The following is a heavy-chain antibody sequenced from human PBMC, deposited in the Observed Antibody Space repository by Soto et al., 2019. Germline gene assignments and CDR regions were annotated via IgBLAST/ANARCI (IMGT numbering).Heavy chain of an antibody. Sequence: QVQLVESGGGVVQPGTSLRLSCAASGFTFSSFGVHWVRQAPGKGLEWVAGISYDGSNQYYGESLKGRITISRDDTKKVLNLVMDSLRPEDTAVYYCARERRQWAVPTDYWGQGTLVTVSS. CDR3: ARERRQWAVPTDY. CDR2: ISYDGSNQ. J-gene: IGHJ4*02. V-gene: IGHV3-30*03. CDR1: GFTFSSFG. D-gene: IGHD1-26*01.